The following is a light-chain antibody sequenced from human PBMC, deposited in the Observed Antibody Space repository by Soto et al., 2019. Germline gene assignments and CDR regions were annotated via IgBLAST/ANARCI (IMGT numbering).Light chain of an antibody. CDR2: EVS. CDR1: RNDVGGYNF. V-gene: IGLV2-8*01. CDR3: SSYAGNNIYYV. J-gene: IGLJ1*01. Sequence: QSVLNQPPSASGSPGQSVTISCTGTRNDVGGYNFVSWYQQHPGKAPKLMIFEVSKRPSGVPDRFSGSKSGSTASLTVSGLQAEDEADYYCSSYAGNNIYYVFGTGTKVTVL.